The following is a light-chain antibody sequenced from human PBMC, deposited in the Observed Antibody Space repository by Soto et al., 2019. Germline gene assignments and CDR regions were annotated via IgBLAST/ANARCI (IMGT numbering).Light chain of an antibody. V-gene: IGKV3-11*01. CDR2: LTS. CDR3: HQRQSWPRT. J-gene: IGKJ1*01. CDR1: QAVNTR. Sequence: EIVLTQSPATLSSSPGDRVTLSCSASQAVNTRLAWYQHKPGQAPRLLIYLTSNRAAGIPARFSGSGSGTDFTLTISDVEPEDFAVYYCHQRQSWPRTFGQGTKVDIK.